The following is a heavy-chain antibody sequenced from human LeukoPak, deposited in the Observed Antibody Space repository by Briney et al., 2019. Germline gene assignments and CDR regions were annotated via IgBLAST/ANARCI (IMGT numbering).Heavy chain of an antibody. D-gene: IGHD5-24*01. CDR1: GGSFTDYY. V-gene: IGHV4-34*01. CDR2: INHSGNT. CDR3: VRVRWLQANGDV. Sequence: PSETLSLTCAAYGGSFTDYYWNWIRQSPEKGLEWIGEINHSGNTNYNPSLESRVAISVDTSNKQFSLRLSSVTAADTAVYYCVRVRWLQANGDVWGQGTTVTVSS. J-gene: IGHJ6*02.